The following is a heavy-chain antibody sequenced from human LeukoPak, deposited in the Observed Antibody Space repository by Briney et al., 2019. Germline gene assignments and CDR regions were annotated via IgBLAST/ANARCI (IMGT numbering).Heavy chain of an antibody. CDR3: ARDPCHGALDY. D-gene: IGHD4-17*01. CDR1: GFTVSSSW. J-gene: IGHJ4*02. CDR2: IKQDGTEE. Sequence: GGSLRLSCVASGFTVSSSWMSWVRRAPGKGLEWVANIKQDGTEEYYVDSVRGRFSISNDNAKNSLYLQMNSLRAEDTAVYYCARDPCHGALDYWGQGALVTVSS. V-gene: IGHV3-7*03.